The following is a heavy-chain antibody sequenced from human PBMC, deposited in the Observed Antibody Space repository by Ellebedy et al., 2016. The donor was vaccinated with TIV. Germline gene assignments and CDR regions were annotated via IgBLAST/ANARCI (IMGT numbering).Heavy chain of an antibody. CDR2: ISGSGGST. D-gene: IGHD5-12*01. CDR1: GFTFSSYA. J-gene: IGHJ4*02. Sequence: GESLKISCAASGFTFSSYAMSWVRQAPGKGLEWVSAISGSGGSTYYADSVKGRFTISRDNSKNTLYLQMNSLRAEDTAVYYCAKDRDIVGYMDLYFDYWGQGTLVTVSS. V-gene: IGHV3-23*01. CDR3: AKDRDIVGYMDLYFDY.